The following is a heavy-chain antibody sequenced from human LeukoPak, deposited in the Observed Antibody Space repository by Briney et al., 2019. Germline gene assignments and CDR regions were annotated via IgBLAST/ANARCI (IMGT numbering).Heavy chain of an antibody. J-gene: IGHJ2*01. V-gene: IGHV4-59*01. CDR1: GGSISSYY. CDR2: IYYSGST. Sequence: PSETLSLTCTVSGGSISSYYWSWIRQPPGKGLEWIGYIYYSGSTNYNPSLKSRVTISVDTSKNQFSLELSSVTAADTAVYYCARLHYYDSSGYYRGYWYFDLWGRGTLVTVSS. CDR3: ARLHYYDSSGYYRGYWYFDL. D-gene: IGHD3-22*01.